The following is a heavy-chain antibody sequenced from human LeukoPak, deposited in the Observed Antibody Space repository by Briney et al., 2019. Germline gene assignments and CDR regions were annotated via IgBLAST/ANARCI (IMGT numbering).Heavy chain of an antibody. J-gene: IGHJ5*02. CDR1: GFTFSSYW. CDR2: INSDGSST. V-gene: IGHV3-74*01. Sequence: GGSLSLSCAASGFTFSSYWMHWVRQAPGKGLVWVSRINSDGSSTSYADSVKGRFTISRDNAKNTLYLQMNSLRAEDTAVYYCARDSARSWWFDPWGQGTLVTVSS. CDR3: ARDSARSWWFDP.